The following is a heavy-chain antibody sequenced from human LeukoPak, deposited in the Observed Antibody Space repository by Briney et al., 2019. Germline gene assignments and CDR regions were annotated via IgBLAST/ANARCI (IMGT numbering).Heavy chain of an antibody. Sequence: SGGSLRLSCAASGFTFSSYGMHWVRQAPGKGLEWVAVISYEGSNKYYADSVKGRFTISRDNSKNTLYLQMNSLRAEDTAVYYCARDSADYGDYYYGMDVWGQGTTVTVSS. D-gene: IGHD4-17*01. CDR3: ARDSADYGDYYYGMDV. CDR2: ISYEGSNK. J-gene: IGHJ6*02. CDR1: GFTFSSYG. V-gene: IGHV3-30*03.